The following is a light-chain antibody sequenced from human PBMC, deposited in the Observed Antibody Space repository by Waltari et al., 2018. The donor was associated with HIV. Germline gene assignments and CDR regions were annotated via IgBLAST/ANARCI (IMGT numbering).Light chain of an antibody. CDR1: SGSVSTSYY. Sequence: QTVVTQEPSFSVSPGGTVTLTCGLSSGSVSTSYYPSWYQQTPGQAPRTLIYTSTPRSSGFPDRFSGSILGTKAALTITGAQADDESDYYCVLYMGRGIWVFGGGTKLTVL. CDR3: VLYMGRGIWV. V-gene: IGLV8-61*01. J-gene: IGLJ3*02. CDR2: TST.